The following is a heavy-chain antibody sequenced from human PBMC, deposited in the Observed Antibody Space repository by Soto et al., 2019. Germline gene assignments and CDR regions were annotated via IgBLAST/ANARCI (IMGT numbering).Heavy chain of an antibody. CDR1: GFTFSSYE. CDR2: ISSIYTTA. V-gene: IGHV3-48*03. D-gene: IGHD6-6*01. CDR3: ARESSYTSSSNPGYLDV. Sequence: GGSLRLSCAASGFTFSSYEMHWVRQAPGKGLEWVSYISSIYTTAYYADSVKGRFTISRDNTKNSLYLQMNRLRAEDTAVYYCARESSYTSSSNPGYLDVWGQGALVTVSS. J-gene: IGHJ4*02.